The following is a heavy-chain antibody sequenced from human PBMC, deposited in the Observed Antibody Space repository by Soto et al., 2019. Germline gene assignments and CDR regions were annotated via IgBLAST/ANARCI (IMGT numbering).Heavy chain of an antibody. CDR3: ARDARGDEAPMDY. J-gene: IGHJ4*02. Sequence: GASVKVSCKASGYTFTGYYMHWVRQAPGQGLEWMGWINPNSGGTNYAQKFQGWVTMTRDTSISTAYMELSRLRSDDTVVYYCARDARGDEAPMDYWGQGTLVTVSS. CDR2: INPNSGGT. CDR1: GYTFTGYY. D-gene: IGHD3-10*01. V-gene: IGHV1-2*04.